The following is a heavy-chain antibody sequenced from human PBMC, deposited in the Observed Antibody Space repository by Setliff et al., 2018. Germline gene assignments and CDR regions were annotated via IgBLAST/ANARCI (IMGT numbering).Heavy chain of an antibody. J-gene: IGHJ5*02. Sequence: LETLSLTCTVSGGSISTYYWSWIRRPAGKGLEWIGRVFVSGSTNYNPSLKSRVTMSVDTSKNQFSLKLTSVTAADTAMYYCARDTSSDWAAWFDPWSQGILVTVSS. CDR1: GGSISTYY. D-gene: IGHD6-19*01. CDR3: ARDTSSDWAAWFDP. V-gene: IGHV4-4*07. CDR2: VFVSGST.